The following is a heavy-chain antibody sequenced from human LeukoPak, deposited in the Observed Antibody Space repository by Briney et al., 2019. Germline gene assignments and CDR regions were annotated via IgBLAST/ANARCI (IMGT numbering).Heavy chain of an antibody. CDR3: ARVAEDCSSTSCYAGVDY. Sequence: VASVKVSCKASGYTFISYGISWVRQAPGQGLEWMGWISAYNGNTNYAQKLQGRVTMTTDTSTSTAYMELRSLRSDDTAVYYCARVAEDCSSTSCYAGVDYGGQETLVTVP. D-gene: IGHD2-2*01. CDR2: ISAYNGNT. V-gene: IGHV1-18*01. J-gene: IGHJ4*02. CDR1: GYTFISYG.